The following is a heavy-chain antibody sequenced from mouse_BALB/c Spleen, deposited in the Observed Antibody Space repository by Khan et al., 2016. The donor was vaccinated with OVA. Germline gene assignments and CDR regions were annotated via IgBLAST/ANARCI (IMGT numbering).Heavy chain of an antibody. V-gene: IGHV9-3-1*01. CDR1: GYTFRSFG. D-gene: IGHD2-10*01. CDR2: INTYTGEP. CDR3: ARPPYFSYVMVY. Sequence: QIQLVQSGPELKKPGETVKISCKASGYTFRSFGMNWVKQAPGKGLKWMGWINTYTGEPTYADDFKGRYVFSLDTSASTAYLQINNLKKEDTATYFCARPPYFSYVMVYWGQGTSVTVSS. J-gene: IGHJ4*01.